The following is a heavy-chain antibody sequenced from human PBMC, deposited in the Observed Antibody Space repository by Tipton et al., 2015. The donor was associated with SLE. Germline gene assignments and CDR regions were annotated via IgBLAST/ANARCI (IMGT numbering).Heavy chain of an antibody. Sequence: SLRLSCSVSGFTFSSYAMHWVRQAPGKGLEWVAVISFDGSNKYYADSVKGRFTISRDNSKNTLYLQMDSLRADDTAVYYCAKGNVPLDYWGQGTLVTVSS. CDR3: AKGNVPLDY. D-gene: IGHD3-10*02. CDR2: ISFDGSNK. V-gene: IGHV3-30-3*02. J-gene: IGHJ4*02. CDR1: GFTFSSYA.